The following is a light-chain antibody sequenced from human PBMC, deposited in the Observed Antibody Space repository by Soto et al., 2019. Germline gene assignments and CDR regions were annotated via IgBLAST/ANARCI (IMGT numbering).Light chain of an antibody. CDR1: SSNIGAGYN. J-gene: IGLJ2*01. V-gene: IGLV1-40*01. Sequence: QSVLTQPPSVSGAPGQRVTISCIGGSSNIGAGYNVHWYQQLPGTAPKLLISGDNNRPSGVPDRFSGSKSGTSASLAITGLQDEDEADYYCQSYDRSLSGSRVVFVGGTQLTVL. CDR3: QSYDRSLSGSRVV. CDR2: GDN.